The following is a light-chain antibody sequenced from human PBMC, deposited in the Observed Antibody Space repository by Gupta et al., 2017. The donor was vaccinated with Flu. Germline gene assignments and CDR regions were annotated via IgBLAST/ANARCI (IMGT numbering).Light chain of an antibody. J-gene: IGKJ1*01. Sequence: EIVLTQSPGTLSLSPGERATLSCRASQSVSSSYLAWYQQKPGQAPRLLIYGASSRATGIPDRFSGSGSGTDFTLTISRLEPEDFAVYYCQRYGSSPQTFGQGTKLGIK. CDR2: GAS. CDR1: QSVSSSY. CDR3: QRYGSSPQT. V-gene: IGKV3-20*01.